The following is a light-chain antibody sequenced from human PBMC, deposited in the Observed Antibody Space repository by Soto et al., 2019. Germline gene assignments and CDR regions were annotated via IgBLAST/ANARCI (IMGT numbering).Light chain of an antibody. V-gene: IGKV3-20*01. CDR3: QQYGTSPIT. Sequence: ENVLTQSPGTLSLSPGERATLSCRASQTVSSYLTWYQQRPGQAPRLLIYGASKRATGIPDRFSGSGSGTDFTLTNSRLEPEDFALYYCQQYGTSPITFGQRTRLEIK. CDR2: GAS. J-gene: IGKJ5*01. CDR1: QTVSSY.